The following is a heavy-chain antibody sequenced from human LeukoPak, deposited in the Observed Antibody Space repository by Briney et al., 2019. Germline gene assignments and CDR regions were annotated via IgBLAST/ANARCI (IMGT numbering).Heavy chain of an antibody. D-gene: IGHD3-9*01. V-gene: IGHV4-4*07. Sequence: SETLSLTCTVSGGSISSYYWSWIRQPAGKGLEWIGRIYTSGSTNYNPSLKSRVTMSVDTSKNQFPLKLSSVTAADTAVYYCARAVAYYDILTGYRYYFDYWGQGTLVTVSS. CDR1: GGSISSYY. J-gene: IGHJ4*02. CDR2: IYTSGST. CDR3: ARAVAYYDILTGYRYYFDY.